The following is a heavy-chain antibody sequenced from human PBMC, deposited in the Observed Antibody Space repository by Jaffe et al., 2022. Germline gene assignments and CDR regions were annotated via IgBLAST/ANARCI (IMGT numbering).Heavy chain of an antibody. J-gene: IGHJ5*02. D-gene: IGHD3-10*01. Sequence: QVTLRESGPALVKPTQTLTLTCTFSGFSLSTSGMCVSWIRQPPGKALEWLALIDWDDDKYYSTSLKTRLTISKDTSKNQVVLTMTNMDPVDTATYYCARSLWFSPELSVGFDPWGQGTLVTVSS. V-gene: IGHV2-70*01. CDR1: GFSLSTSGMC. CDR3: ARSLWFSPELSVGFDP. CDR2: IDWDDDK.